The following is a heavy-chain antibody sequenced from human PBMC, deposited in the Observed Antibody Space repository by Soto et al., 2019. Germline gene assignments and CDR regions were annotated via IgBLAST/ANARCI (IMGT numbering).Heavy chain of an antibody. CDR1: GFSLSTSGVA. CDR2: IFWDDDK. CDR3: ARIFDFWSGYYFSY. Sequence: SGPTLVNPTQTLTLTCTFSGFSLSTSGVAVGWIRQAPRKAPEWLAFIFWDDDKRYCPSLENRLTITKDTSKNQVVLTMTNMDPVDTATYYCARIFDFWSGYYFSYWGRGTLVTVSS. D-gene: IGHD3-3*01. V-gene: IGHV2-5*02. J-gene: IGHJ4*02.